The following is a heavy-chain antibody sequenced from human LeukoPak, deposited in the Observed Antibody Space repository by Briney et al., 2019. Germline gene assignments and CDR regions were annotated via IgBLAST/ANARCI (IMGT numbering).Heavy chain of an antibody. V-gene: IGHV3-30-3*01. D-gene: IGHD2-2*01. CDR1: GFTFSSYA. J-gene: IGHJ4*02. Sequence: PGGSLRLSCAASGFTFSSYAMHWVRQAPGKGLEWVGVISYDGSNKYYADSVKGRFTISRDNSKNTLYLQMNSLRAEDTAVYYCARDGGRAIVVVPAARGYFDYWGQGALVTVSS. CDR2: ISYDGSNK. CDR3: ARDGGRAIVVVPAARGYFDY.